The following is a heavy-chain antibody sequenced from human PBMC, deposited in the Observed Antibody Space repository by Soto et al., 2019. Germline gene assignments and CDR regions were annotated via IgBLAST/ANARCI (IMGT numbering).Heavy chain of an antibody. CDR3: ARAIAGYDFWSGENWFDP. CDR2: MNPNSGNT. Sequence: QVQLVQSGAEVKKPGASVKVSCKASGYTFTSYDINWVRQATGQGLEWMGWMNPNSGNTGYAQKFQGRVTMTRNTSISTAYMELSSLRSEDTAVYYSARAIAGYDFWSGENWFDPWGQGTLVTVSS. V-gene: IGHV1-8*01. J-gene: IGHJ5*02. D-gene: IGHD3-3*01. CDR1: GYTFTSYD.